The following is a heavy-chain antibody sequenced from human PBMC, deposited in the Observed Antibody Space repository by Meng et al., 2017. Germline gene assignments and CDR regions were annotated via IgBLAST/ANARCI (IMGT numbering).Heavy chain of an antibody. CDR1: GGSFSGYY. CDR3: ARKSGPSRKISIAVAGPYYFDY. V-gene: IGHV4-34*01. J-gene: IGHJ4*02. CDR2: INHSGST. D-gene: IGHD6-19*01. Sequence: SQTRSLTGAVYGGSFSGYYWSRIRQPPGKGLEWIGEINHSGSTNYNPSLKSRVTISVDTSKNQFSLKLSSVTAADTAVYYCARKSGPSRKISIAVAGPYYFDYWGQGTLVTVSS.